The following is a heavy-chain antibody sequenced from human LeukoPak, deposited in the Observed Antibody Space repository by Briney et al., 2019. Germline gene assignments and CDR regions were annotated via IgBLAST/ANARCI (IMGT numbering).Heavy chain of an antibody. J-gene: IGHJ3*02. V-gene: IGHV3-23*01. CDR2: IRGGGGSE. D-gene: IGHD4-17*01. Sequence: GGPLRLSRTASGFTFSDYAMMWVRQAPGKGPEWVSAIRGGGGSEFYADPVKGRFTISRDNSKNTLFLQMNNLRPEDTAVYYCGRDPNGDYIGAFDMWGPGTMVTVSS. CDR1: GFTFSDYA. CDR3: GRDPNGDYIGAFDM.